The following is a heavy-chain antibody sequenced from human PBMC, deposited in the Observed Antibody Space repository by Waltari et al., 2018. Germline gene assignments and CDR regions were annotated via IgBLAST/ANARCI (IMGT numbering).Heavy chain of an antibody. CDR2: IYPGDSDT. D-gene: IGHD6-19*01. J-gene: IGHJ3*02. Sequence: EVQLVQSGAEVKKPGESLKISCKGSGYSFTSYWIGWVRQMPGKGLEWMGIIYPGDSDTRYSPAFQGQGTISADKSISTAYLQWSSRKASDTAMYYCARHSSSGWYVWDAFDIWGQGTMVTVSS. V-gene: IGHV5-51*01. CDR1: GYSFTSYW. CDR3: ARHSSSGWYVWDAFDI.